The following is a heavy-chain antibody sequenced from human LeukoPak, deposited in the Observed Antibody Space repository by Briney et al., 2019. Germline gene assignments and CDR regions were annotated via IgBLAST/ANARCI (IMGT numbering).Heavy chain of an antibody. CDR1: GFTFSSYN. V-gene: IGHV3-21*01. CDR3: ARVGGHCTSTSCPPPDY. CDR2: IDSSSRYI. Sequence: GGSLRLSCAASGFTFSSYNMDWVRQAPGKGLEWVSFIDSSSRYIYQADSVKGRLTISRDNAKSSVFLQMNSPRAEDTAVYYCARVGGHCTSTSCPPPDYWGQGTLVTVSS. J-gene: IGHJ4*02. D-gene: IGHD2-2*01.